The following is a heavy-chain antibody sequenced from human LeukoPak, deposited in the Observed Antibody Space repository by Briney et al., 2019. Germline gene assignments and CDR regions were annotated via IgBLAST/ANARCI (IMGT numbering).Heavy chain of an antibody. D-gene: IGHD3-9*01. V-gene: IGHV3-30*02. CDR2: IRYDGSNK. CDR3: ATPLILLTGYPTIDY. J-gene: IGHJ4*02. Sequence: GGSLRLSCAASGFTFSSYGMHWVRQAPGKGLEWVAFIRYDGSNKYYADSVKGRFTISRDNAKNSLYLQMNSLRAEDTAVYYCATPLILLTGYPTIDYWGQGTLVTVSS. CDR1: GFTFSSYG.